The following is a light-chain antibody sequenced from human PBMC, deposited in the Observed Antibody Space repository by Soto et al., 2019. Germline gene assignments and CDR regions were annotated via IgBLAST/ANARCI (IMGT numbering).Light chain of an antibody. CDR1: QTINIH. CDR3: QQSYSVPIT. CDR2: AAS. Sequence: IQMAQSPSSLSASVGDRVTITCLASQTINIHLNWYQQKSGKAPKFLIHAASNLQSGVPSRFSGSGSGTEFTLTINSLQPEDFATYYCQQSYSVPITFGQGTRLAIK. J-gene: IGKJ5*01. V-gene: IGKV1-39*01.